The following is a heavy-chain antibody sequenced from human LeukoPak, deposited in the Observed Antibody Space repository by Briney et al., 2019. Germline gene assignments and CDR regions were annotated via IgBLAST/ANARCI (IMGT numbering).Heavy chain of an antibody. V-gene: IGHV4-59*01. J-gene: IGHJ3*02. CDR1: GGSISSYY. CDR2: IYYSGST. CDR3: AREESTVVSAFDI. D-gene: IGHD3-22*01. Sequence: SETLSLTCTVSGGSISSYYWSWIRQPPGKGLEWIGYIYYSGSTNYNPSLKSRVTISVDTSKNQFSLKLSSVTAADTAVYYCAREESTVVSAFDIWGQGTMVTVSS.